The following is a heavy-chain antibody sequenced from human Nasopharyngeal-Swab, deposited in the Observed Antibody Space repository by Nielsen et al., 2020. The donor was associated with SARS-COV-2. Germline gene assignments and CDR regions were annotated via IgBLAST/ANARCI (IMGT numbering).Heavy chain of an antibody. D-gene: IGHD3-22*01. V-gene: IGHV4-59*13. Sequence: SETLSLTCTVSGGSISSYYWSWIRQPPGKGLEWIGYIYYSGSTNYNPSLKSRVTISVDTSKNQFSLKLSSVTAADTAVYYCARGSGYSDSSGYSDYWGQGTLVTVSS. CDR3: ARGSGYSDSSGYSDY. J-gene: IGHJ4*02. CDR2: IYYSGST. CDR1: GGSISSYY.